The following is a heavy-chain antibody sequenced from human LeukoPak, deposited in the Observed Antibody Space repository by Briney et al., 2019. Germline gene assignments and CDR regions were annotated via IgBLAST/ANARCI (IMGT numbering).Heavy chain of an antibody. CDR3: ARRCISTSCYLF. J-gene: IGHJ4*02. CDR2: IDYSGST. CDR1: GGSISSYY. V-gene: IGHV4-59*01. Sequence: SETLSLTCTVSGGSISSYYWSWIRQPPGKGLEWIGNIDYSGSTHYNPSLKSRVTISVDTSKNQFSLKMSSVTAADTAVYYCARRCISTSCYLFWGQGILVTVSS. D-gene: IGHD2-2*01.